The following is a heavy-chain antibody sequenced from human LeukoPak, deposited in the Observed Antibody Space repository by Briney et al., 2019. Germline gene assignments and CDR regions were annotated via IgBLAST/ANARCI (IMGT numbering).Heavy chain of an antibody. D-gene: IGHD5-12*01. Sequence: GGSLRLSCAASGFTFSSYWMSWVRQAPGKGLEWVANIKQDGSEKYYVDSVKGRFTISRDNAKKSLYLQMNSLRAEDTAVYYCAREAGGYLRTPYFDYWGQGTLVTVSS. J-gene: IGHJ4*02. CDR1: GFTFSSYW. CDR3: AREAGGYLRTPYFDY. V-gene: IGHV3-7*01. CDR2: IKQDGSEK.